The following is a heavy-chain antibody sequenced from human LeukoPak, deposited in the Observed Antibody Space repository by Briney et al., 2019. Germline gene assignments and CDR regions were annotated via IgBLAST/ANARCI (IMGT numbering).Heavy chain of an antibody. J-gene: IGHJ4*02. CDR3: ASDFGY. D-gene: IGHD3-10*01. Sequence: SETLSLTCTVSGSSISTHYWTWIRQPAGQGLEWIGLIYTSGSTNYNPSLKSRVTMSLDTSKNQFSLKLTSVTAADTAVYYCASDFGYWGQGTLVTVSS. CDR1: GSSISTHY. V-gene: IGHV4-4*07. CDR2: IYTSGST.